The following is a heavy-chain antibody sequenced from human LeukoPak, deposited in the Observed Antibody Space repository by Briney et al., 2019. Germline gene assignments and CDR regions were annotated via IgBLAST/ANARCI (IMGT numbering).Heavy chain of an antibody. CDR3: AREDYGDFRRGIDY. D-gene: IGHD4-17*01. V-gene: IGHV3-48*03. CDR1: GFTFSSYE. J-gene: IGHJ4*02. Sequence: GGSLRLSCAASGFTFSSYEMNWVRQAPGKGLEWVSYISSSGSTIYYADSVKGRFTISRDNAKNSLYLQMNNLRAEDTAVYYCAREDYGDFRRGIDYWGQGSLVTVSS. CDR2: ISSSGSTI.